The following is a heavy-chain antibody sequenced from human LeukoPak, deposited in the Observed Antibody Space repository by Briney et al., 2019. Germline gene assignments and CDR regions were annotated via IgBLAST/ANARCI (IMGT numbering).Heavy chain of an antibody. V-gene: IGHV1-18*04. CDR1: GYTFTGYY. Sequence: ASVKVSCKASGYTFTGYYMHWVRQAPGQGLEWMGWIGAYNGNTNYAQKLQGRVTMTTDTSTSTAYMELRSLRSDDTAVYYCASHYGSGSYFPDYWGQGTLVTVSS. D-gene: IGHD3-10*01. CDR3: ASHYGSGSYFPDY. J-gene: IGHJ4*02. CDR2: IGAYNGNT.